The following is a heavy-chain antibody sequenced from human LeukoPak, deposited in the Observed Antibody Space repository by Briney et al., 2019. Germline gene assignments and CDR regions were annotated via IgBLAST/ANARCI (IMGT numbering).Heavy chain of an antibody. V-gene: IGHV3-21*01. CDR2: ISSSSSYI. J-gene: IGHJ4*02. D-gene: IGHD3-22*01. CDR1: GFTFSSYS. CDR3: ARGGSGDYSLFEY. Sequence: PGGSLRLSCAASGFTFSSYSMNWVRQAPGKGLEWVSSISSSSSYIYYADSVKGRFTISRDNAKNSLYLQMNSLRAEDTAVYYCARGGSGDYSLFEYWGQGTLVTVCS.